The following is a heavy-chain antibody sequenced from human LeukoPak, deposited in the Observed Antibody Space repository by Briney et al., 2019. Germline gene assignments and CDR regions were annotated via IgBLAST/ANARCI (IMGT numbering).Heavy chain of an antibody. Sequence: SEILSLTWAFYGDSFSAHYWSFSRPPLRRRRLVSVLLTDGGRTSYSPSLKSRATISIVPSQSQFSLQLDSVTAADTAIYYCVRRTRVAMPNALDLISDFWGQGTLVTVSS. CDR2: LTDGGRT. CDR1: GDSFSAHY. CDR3: VRRTRVAMPNALDLISDF. V-gene: IGHV4-34*01. J-gene: IGHJ4*02. D-gene: IGHD2-2*01.